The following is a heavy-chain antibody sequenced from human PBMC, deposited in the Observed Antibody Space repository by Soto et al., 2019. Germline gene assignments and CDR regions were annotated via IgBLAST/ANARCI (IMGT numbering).Heavy chain of an antibody. V-gene: IGHV6-1*01. Sequence: SQTLSLTCAISGDSVSSNIATWNWIRQSPSRGLQWLGRTYYRSKWYHDYAESVKSRITINPDTSKNQFSLQLISVTPEDTAVYYCARSITGSAYFDYWGQGTLVTVSS. CDR3: ARSITGSAYFDY. CDR1: GDSVSSNIAT. D-gene: IGHD3-10*01. CDR2: TYYRSKWYH. J-gene: IGHJ4*02.